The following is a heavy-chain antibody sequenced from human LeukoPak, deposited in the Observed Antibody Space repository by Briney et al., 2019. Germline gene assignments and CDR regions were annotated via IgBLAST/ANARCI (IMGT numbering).Heavy chain of an antibody. CDR3: AGIVLGEAAQFDF. J-gene: IGHJ4*02. CDR1: ARSIISPGY. D-gene: IGHD2-8*01. CDR2: IHYTGNT. V-gene: IGHV4-31*03. Sequence: SQTLSLTCTVPARSIISPGYWSCIRQHPGKGRQWIGYIHYTGNTYYNPTLRSRDSISVDMSQNQFSLNLNSVTATDTAVYFCAGIVLGEAAQFDFWGQGTLVTVSS.